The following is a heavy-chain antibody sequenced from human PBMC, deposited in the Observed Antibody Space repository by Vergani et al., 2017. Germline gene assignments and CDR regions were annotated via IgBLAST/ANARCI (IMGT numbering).Heavy chain of an antibody. D-gene: IGHD3-9*01. CDR1: GFSFNSYW. J-gene: IGHJ5*01. CDR2: IKSDGSIT. Sequence: DVPLAESGGVFFQPGGSLRLSCSASGFSFNSYWMHWVRQVPGKGLLWVSRIKSDGSITAYADSVKGRFTISRDNAQNTLYLQMNSLRVEDTGVYYCARARCIETCYMSNWLDSWGQGTLVTVSS. V-gene: IGHV3-74*03. CDR3: ARARCIETCYMSNWLDS.